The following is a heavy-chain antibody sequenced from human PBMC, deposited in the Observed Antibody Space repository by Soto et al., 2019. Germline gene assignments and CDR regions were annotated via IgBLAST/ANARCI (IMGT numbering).Heavy chain of an antibody. CDR1: GFPFISYP. CDR2: ISGSGGGT. Sequence: RESLSLSCSASGFPFISYPMSWVLQAPGPGLEWVSAISGSGGGTYYTESVEGRFTISRDNSKNTLYLQMNSLRAEDTAIYDGAKKRSMNRALIAYWGQRPRVTV. J-gene: IGHJ4*02. CDR3: AKKRSMNRALIAY. V-gene: IGHV3-23*01. D-gene: IGHD2-21*01.